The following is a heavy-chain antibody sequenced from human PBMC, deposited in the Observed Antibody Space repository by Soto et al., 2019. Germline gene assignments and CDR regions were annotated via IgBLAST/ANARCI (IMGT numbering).Heavy chain of an antibody. D-gene: IGHD3-9*01. Sequence: SETLSLTCTVSGGSISSYYWSWIRQPPGKGLEWIGYIYYSGSTNYNPSLKSRVTISVDTSKNQFSLKLSSVTAAGTAVCYCARQVPTYYDILTGQPSGYYFDYWGQGTLVTVSS. CDR2: IYYSGST. J-gene: IGHJ4*02. CDR1: GGSISSYY. CDR3: ARQVPTYYDILTGQPSGYYFDY. V-gene: IGHV4-59*08.